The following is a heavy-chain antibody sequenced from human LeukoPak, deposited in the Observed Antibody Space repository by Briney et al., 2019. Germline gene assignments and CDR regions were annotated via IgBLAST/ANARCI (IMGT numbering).Heavy chain of an antibody. V-gene: IGHV3-33*08. D-gene: IGHD6-19*01. CDR1: GITLSNYG. J-gene: IGHJ4*02. CDR2: IWYDGRTK. CDR3: SREWGRIAVAGGPGY. Sequence: GGSLRLSCAVSGITLSNYGMHWVRQAPGKGLEWVALIWYDGRTKFHADSVKGRFTISRDNSKNTLFLQMDSLRDEDTAVYYCSREWGRIAVAGGPGYWGQGTRVTVSS.